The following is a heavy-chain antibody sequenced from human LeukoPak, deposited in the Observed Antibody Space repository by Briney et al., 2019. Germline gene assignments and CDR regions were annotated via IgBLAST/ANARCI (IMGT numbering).Heavy chain of an antibody. V-gene: IGHV1-2*02. CDR1: GYIFIGHY. CDR3: ARIMEYYDFTPRGFDI. J-gene: IGHJ3*02. CDR2: MNPDSGGT. Sequence: ASVKVSCKASGYIFIGHYIHWVRQAPGQGLEWMGWMNPDSGGTNYAQKFQDRVTMNRDTSITTAYMELSRLTSDDTAIYYCARIMEYYDFTPRGFDIWGQGTMVAVSS. D-gene: IGHD3/OR15-3a*01.